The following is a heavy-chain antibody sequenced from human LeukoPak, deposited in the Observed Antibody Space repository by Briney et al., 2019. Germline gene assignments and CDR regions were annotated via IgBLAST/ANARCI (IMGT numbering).Heavy chain of an antibody. J-gene: IGHJ4*02. D-gene: IGHD4-23*01. CDR2: ISGSGGST. V-gene: IGHV3-23*01. CDR3: AKHTWATVVTSFDY. Sequence: GRSLRLSCAASGFTFSSYAMSWVRQAPGKGLEWVSAISGSGGSTYYADSVKGRFTISRDNSKNTLYLQMNSLRAEDTAVYYCAKHTWATVVTSFDYWGQGTLVTVSS. CDR1: GFTFSSYA.